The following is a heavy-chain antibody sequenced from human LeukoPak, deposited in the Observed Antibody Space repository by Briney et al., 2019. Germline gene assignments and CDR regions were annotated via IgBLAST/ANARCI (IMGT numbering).Heavy chain of an antibody. V-gene: IGHV3-53*01. CDR1: GFTVSSNY. CDR2: IYGGGTT. J-gene: IGHJ5*02. CDR3: ARTVTTTSDCFDP. Sequence: GGSLRLSCAVSGFTVSSNYMSWVRQALGKGLEWVSVIYGGGTTYYADSVKGRFTISRDNSENTLYLQMNSLRAEDTAVYYCARTVTTTSDCFDPWGQGTLVTVSS. D-gene: IGHD4-17*01.